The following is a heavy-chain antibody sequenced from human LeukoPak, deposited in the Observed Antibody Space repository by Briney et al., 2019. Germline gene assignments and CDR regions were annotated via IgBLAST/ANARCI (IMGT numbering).Heavy chain of an antibody. Sequence: SETLSLTCTVSGGSISSYYWSWIRQPPGKGLEWIGYIYYSGSTNYNPSLKSRVTISVDTSKNQFSLKLSSVTAADTAVYYCARIAVAGTFLDYWGQGTLVTVSP. CDR3: ARIAVAGTFLDY. J-gene: IGHJ4*02. V-gene: IGHV4-59*01. CDR1: GGSISSYY. CDR2: IYYSGST. D-gene: IGHD6-19*01.